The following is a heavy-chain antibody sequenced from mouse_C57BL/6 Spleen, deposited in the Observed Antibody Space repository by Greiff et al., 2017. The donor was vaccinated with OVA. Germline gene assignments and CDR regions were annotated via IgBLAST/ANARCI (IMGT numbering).Heavy chain of an antibody. CDR1: GYTFTSYW. Sequence: QVQLQQPGAELVKPGASVKMSCKASGYTFTSYWITWVKQRPGQGLEWIGDIYPGSGSTNYNEKFKSKATLTVDTSSSTAYMQLSSLTSEDSAVYYCARKLTYLSSYAYYYAMDYWGQGTSVTVSS. V-gene: IGHV1-55*01. J-gene: IGHJ4*01. D-gene: IGHD1-1*01. CDR3: ARKLTYLSSYAYYYAMDY. CDR2: IYPGSGST.